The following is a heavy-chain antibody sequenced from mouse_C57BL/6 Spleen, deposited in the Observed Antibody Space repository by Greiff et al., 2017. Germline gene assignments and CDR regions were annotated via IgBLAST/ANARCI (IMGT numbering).Heavy chain of an antibody. CDR3: ARILLNAMDG. J-gene: IGHJ4*01. Sequence: DVMLVASGAGFVQPGGSLKLSCAASGFTFSDYGMHWVRQAPEKGLEWVAYISSGSSTNDYADTVKGRFTISRDNATNTLFLQMTSLKSEDTAMYYWARILLNAMDGWGQGTSVTVAS. CDR2: ISSGSSTN. V-gene: IGHV5-17*01. D-gene: IGHD1-1*01. CDR1: GFTFSDYG.